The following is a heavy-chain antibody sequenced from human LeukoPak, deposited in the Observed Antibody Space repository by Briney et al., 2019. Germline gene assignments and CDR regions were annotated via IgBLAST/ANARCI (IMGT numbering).Heavy chain of an antibody. CDR3: AVMTTVVTPNFDY. J-gene: IGHJ4*02. CDR1: GYTFTGYY. Sequence: GASVKVSCKASGYTFTGYYMHWVRQAPGQGLEWMGWINPNSGGTNYAQKFQGRVTMTRDTSISTAYMELSRLRSDDTAVYYCAVMTTVVTPNFDYWGREPWSPSPQ. D-gene: IGHD4-23*01. CDR2: INPNSGGT. V-gene: IGHV1-2*02.